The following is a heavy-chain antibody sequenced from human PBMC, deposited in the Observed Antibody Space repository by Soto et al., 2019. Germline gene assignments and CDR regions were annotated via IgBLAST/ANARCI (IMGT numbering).Heavy chain of an antibody. CDR2: IYYSGST. V-gene: IGHV4-61*08. J-gene: IGHJ3*02. Sequence: PSETLSLTCTVSGGSISSGDYYWSWIRQPPGKGLEWIGYIYYSGSTNYNPSLKSRVTISVDTSKNQFSLKLSSVTAADTAVYYCARGGYYDSSGYYRHAFDIWGQGTMVTVSS. CDR3: ARGGYYDSSGYYRHAFDI. D-gene: IGHD3-22*01. CDR1: GGSISSGDYY.